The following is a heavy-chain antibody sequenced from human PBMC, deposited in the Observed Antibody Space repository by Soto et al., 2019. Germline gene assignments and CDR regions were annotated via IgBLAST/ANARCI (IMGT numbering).Heavy chain of an antibody. D-gene: IGHD6-19*01. Sequence: QVQLQESGPSLVKPSETLSLICTVSGGSIRSGSHNWAWIRQPPGKGLEWIGSIYYSGSTYYNPPLESRVAMSVDTAKNQFSLRLNSLTAADTAMYYCARHEGYSSGWIDSWGQGTLVTVSS. V-gene: IGHV4-39*01. CDR2: IYYSGST. CDR1: GGSIRSGSHN. J-gene: IGHJ4*02. CDR3: ARHEGYSSGWIDS.